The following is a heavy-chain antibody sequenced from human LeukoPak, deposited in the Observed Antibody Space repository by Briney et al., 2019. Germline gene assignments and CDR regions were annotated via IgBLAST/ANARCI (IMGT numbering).Heavy chain of an antibody. V-gene: IGHV4-59*01. CDR1: GDSIRNYY. D-gene: IGHD6-13*01. CDR2: MFHTGST. J-gene: IGHJ4*02. Sequence: PSETLSLTCTVSGDSIRNYYWTWIRQPPGKGLEWIAYMFHTGSTNHNPSLRSRVTMSVDMSKNQFSLELSSVTAADTAIYYCARATAGTGYFFDYWGQGALVTVSS. CDR3: ARATAGTGYFFDY.